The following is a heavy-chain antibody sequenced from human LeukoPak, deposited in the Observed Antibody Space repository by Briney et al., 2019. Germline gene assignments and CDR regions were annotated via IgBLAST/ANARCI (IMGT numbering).Heavy chain of an antibody. Sequence: PSETLSLTCTVSGGSISSGDYYWSWIRQPPGKGLEWIGYIYYSGSTNYNPSLKSRVTISVDTSKNQFSLKLSSVTAADTAVYYCARGYCSGGSCKPPVTFDYWGQGTLVTVSS. V-gene: IGHV4-30-4*08. CDR2: IYYSGST. D-gene: IGHD2-15*01. J-gene: IGHJ4*02. CDR3: ARGYCSGGSCKPPVTFDY. CDR1: GGSISSGDYY.